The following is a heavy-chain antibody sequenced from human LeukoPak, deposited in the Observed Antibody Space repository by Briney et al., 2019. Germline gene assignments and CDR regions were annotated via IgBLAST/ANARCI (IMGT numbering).Heavy chain of an antibody. CDR3: ARAAFERVRGEVYFDY. J-gene: IGHJ4*02. V-gene: IGHV4-38-2*02. Sequence: SGTLCLSCTVSGSSITIPYYWGWIRQPPGKGLDWIESFYHSGTTYYNPSLKSRVTISVDTSNNQFSLKQTSVTAADTAVYYCARAAFERVRGEVYFDYWGQGTLVTVSS. CDR2: FYHSGTT. CDR1: GSSITIPYY. D-gene: IGHD3-10*01.